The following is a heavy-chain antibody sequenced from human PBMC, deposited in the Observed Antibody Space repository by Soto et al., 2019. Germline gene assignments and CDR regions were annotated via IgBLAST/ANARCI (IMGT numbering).Heavy chain of an antibody. D-gene: IGHD6-19*01. CDR2: VSHIGST. Sequence: SETLSLTCTVSVGSISSYYWSWIRQPPGKGLEWIGSVSHIGSTNYNPSLKSRLTISVGTSKTQSSLRLDSVTAADTAVYYCSRIAVSGPRTGFDYWGQGILVTVSS. V-gene: IGHV4-4*08. J-gene: IGHJ4*02. CDR3: SRIAVSGPRTGFDY. CDR1: VGSISSYY.